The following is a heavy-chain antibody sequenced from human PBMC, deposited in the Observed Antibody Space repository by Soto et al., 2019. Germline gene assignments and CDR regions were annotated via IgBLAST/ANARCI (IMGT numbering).Heavy chain of an antibody. CDR2: IRGFSPYT. D-gene: IGHD2-15*01. Sequence: EVQLVESGGGLVKPGGSLRLSCVASGFTFSSYTMNWVRQAPGEGLEWVSAIRGFSPYTFYADSLKGRFTISRDNAKNPLYLQMNSLRAEDTAVYYCARDRGYDAHDYYYNAMDVWGQGTTVTVSS. J-gene: IGHJ6*02. V-gene: IGHV3-21*01. CDR1: GFTFSSYT. CDR3: ARDRGYDAHDYYYNAMDV.